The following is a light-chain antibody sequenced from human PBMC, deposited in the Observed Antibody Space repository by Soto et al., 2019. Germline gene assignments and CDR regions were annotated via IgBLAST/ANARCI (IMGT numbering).Light chain of an antibody. V-gene: IGLV2-14*01. CDR1: SSDVGGYNY. J-gene: IGLJ2*01. CDR2: DVS. Sequence: QSALTQPASVSGSPGQSITISCTGTSSDVGGYNYVSWYQQHPGKAPKIMIYDVSNRPSGVSNRFSGSKSGNTASLTISGLQAEDEADYYCSSYTRSSTLVVFGGGTKL. CDR3: SSYTRSSTLVV.